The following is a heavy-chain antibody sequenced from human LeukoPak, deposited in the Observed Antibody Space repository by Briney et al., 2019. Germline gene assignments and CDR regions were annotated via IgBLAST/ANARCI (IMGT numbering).Heavy chain of an antibody. J-gene: IGHJ5*02. CDR2: INHSGST. D-gene: IGHD3-10*02. V-gene: IGHV4-34*01. Sequence: SETLSLTCAVYGGSFSGYYWSWLRQPPGEGLEWIGEINHSGSTNYNPSLKSRVTISVDTSKNQFSLKLSSVTAADTAVYYCARGLHVRPGNWFDPWGQGTLVTVSS. CDR3: ARGLHVRPGNWFDP. CDR1: GGSFSGYY.